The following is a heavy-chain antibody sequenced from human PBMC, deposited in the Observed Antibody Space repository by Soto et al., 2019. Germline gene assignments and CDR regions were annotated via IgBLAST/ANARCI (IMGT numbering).Heavy chain of an antibody. Sequence: GAALKISGEGSGDSFTSYWSGWVRQMPGKGLEWMGIIYPGDSDTRYSPSFQGQVTISADKSISTAYLQWSSLKASDTAMYYCARGPIAAAGTRGSYYYYYMGVWGKGTTVTVSS. D-gene: IGHD6-13*01. CDR2: IYPGDSDT. CDR3: ARGPIAAAGTRGSYYYYYMGV. CDR1: GDSFTSYW. J-gene: IGHJ6*03. V-gene: IGHV5-51*01.